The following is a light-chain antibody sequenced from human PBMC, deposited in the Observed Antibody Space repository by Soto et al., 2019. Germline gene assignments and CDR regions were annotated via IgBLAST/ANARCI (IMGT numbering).Light chain of an antibody. CDR1: ESVSSN. CDR2: GAS. Sequence: EIVMTQSPATLSVSPGERVTLSCRASESVSSNLAWYQQKPGQAPRLLMYGASTRATDIPARFSGSGSGTEFTLTISSLQSEDFAVYYCQQYDDWPPWTFGQGTKV. J-gene: IGKJ1*01. CDR3: QQYDDWPPWT. V-gene: IGKV3-15*01.